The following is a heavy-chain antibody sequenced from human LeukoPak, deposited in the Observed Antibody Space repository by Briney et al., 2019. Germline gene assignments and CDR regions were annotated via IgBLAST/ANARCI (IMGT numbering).Heavy chain of an antibody. D-gene: IGHD5-24*01. Sequence: GGSLRLSCAASGFIFSKYAMRWLRQARGKGVEWVSTIHDRNYYADSVRRRFTISRDNSRSTLYLQMDNPRAEDTAIYYCAIDQPTDGYNAIWGRGTLVTVSS. CDR1: GFIFSKYA. CDR3: AIDQPTDGYNAI. J-gene: IGHJ4*02. CDR2: IHDRN. V-gene: IGHV3-23*01.